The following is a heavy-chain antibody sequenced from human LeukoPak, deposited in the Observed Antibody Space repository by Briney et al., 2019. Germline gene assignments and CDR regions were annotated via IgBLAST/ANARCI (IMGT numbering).Heavy chain of an antibody. CDR1: GGSISSSHYY. D-gene: IGHD3-10*01. CDR2: IYYSGST. Sequence: SETLSLTCSVSGGSISSSHYYWGWIRQPPGKGLEWIGYIYYSGSTNYNPSLKSRVTISVDTSKNKFSLKLSSVTAADTAVYYCARVGSGSSHDYWGQGTLVTVSS. CDR3: ARVGSGSSHDY. J-gene: IGHJ4*02. V-gene: IGHV4-61*05.